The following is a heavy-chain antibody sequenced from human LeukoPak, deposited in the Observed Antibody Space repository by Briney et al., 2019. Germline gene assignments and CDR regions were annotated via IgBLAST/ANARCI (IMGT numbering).Heavy chain of an antibody. CDR1: GFTFSSYA. CDR3: AKKGYSSGRSDAFDI. CDR2: ISYDGSIQ. Sequence: PGGSLRLSCAASGFTFSSYAMHWVRQAPGKGLEWVAVISYDGSIQYYADSVKGRFTISRDNSKNMVYLLINSLRAEDTTVYYCAKKGYSSGRSDAFDIWGQGTVVTVSS. J-gene: IGHJ3*02. D-gene: IGHD2-15*01. V-gene: IGHV3-30*04.